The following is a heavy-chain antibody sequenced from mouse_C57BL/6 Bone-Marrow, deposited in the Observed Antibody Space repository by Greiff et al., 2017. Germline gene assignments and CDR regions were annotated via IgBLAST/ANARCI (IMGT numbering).Heavy chain of an antibody. CDR1: GYTFTSYW. V-gene: IGHV1-59*01. CDR3: ARGGWLRDAMDY. CDR2: IDPTDSYT. D-gene: IGHD2-2*01. Sequence: QVQLQQSGAELVRPGTSVTLSCKASGYTFTSYWMHWVKQRPGQGLEWIGEIDPTDSYTNYNQKFKGKAILSVDTSSSTAYKQLSSLTSEDSAVYYCARGGWLRDAMDYWGQGTSVTVSS. J-gene: IGHJ4*01.